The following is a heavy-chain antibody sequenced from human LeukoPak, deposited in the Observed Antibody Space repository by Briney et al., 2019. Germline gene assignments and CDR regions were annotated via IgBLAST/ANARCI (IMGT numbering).Heavy chain of an antibody. CDR2: ISAYNGNT. V-gene: IGHV1-18*01. CDR3: ARYSLYYYDSSGYTHSDY. Sequence: ASVKVSCKASGYTFTSYGISWVRQAPGQGLEWMGWISAYNGNTNYAQKLQDRVTMTTDTSTSTAYMELRSLRSDDTAVYYCARYSLYYYDSSGYTHSDYWGQGTLVTVSS. D-gene: IGHD3-22*01. CDR1: GYTFTSYG. J-gene: IGHJ4*02.